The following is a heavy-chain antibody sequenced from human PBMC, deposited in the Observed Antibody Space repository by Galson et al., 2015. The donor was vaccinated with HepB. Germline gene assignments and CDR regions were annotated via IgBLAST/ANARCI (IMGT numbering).Heavy chain of an antibody. CDR1: GFTFSSYS. CDR3: ARGVPEGWELLFIDY. CDR2: ISSSSSYI. D-gene: IGHD1-26*01. V-gene: IGHV3-21*01. Sequence: SLRLSCAASGFTFSSYSMNWVRQAPGKGLEWVSSISSSSSYIYYADSVKGRFTISRDNAKNSLYLQMNSLRAEDTAVYYCARGVPEGWELLFIDYWGQGTLVTVSS. J-gene: IGHJ4*02.